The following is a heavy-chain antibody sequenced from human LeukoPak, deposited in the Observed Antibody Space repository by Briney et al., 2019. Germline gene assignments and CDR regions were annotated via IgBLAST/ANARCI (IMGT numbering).Heavy chain of an antibody. CDR3: AREPERGSSWYVWDS. Sequence: PSETLSLTCAVYGGSFSGYYWSWIRQPPGKGLEWIGYIYYSGSTYYNPSLKSRVTISVDTSKNQFSLKLSSVTPEDTAVYYCAREPERGSSWYVWDSWGQGTLVTVSS. CDR1: GGSFSGYY. V-gene: IGHV4-34*09. J-gene: IGHJ4*02. CDR2: IYYSGST. D-gene: IGHD6-13*01.